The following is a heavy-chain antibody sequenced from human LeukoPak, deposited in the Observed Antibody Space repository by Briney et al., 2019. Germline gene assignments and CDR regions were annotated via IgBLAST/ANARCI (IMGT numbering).Heavy chain of an antibody. CDR3: AKDDWSGYYNWFDP. V-gene: IGHV3-43*02. CDR2: ISGDGGST. D-gene: IGHD3-3*01. Sequence: GGSLRLSCAASGFTFDDYAMHWVRQAPGKGLEGVSLISGDGGSTYYADSVKGRFTISRDNSKNSLYLQMNSLRTEDTALYYCAKDDWSGYYNWFDPWGQRTLVTVSS. J-gene: IGHJ5*02. CDR1: GFTFDDYA.